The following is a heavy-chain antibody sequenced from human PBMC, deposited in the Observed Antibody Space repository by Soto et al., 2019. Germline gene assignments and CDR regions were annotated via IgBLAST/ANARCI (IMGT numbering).Heavy chain of an antibody. CDR2: IGSAGTA. Sequence: EVQLLESGGGVVQPGESLRLSCAASGFTFSRNAMSWVRQAPGKGLEWVSTIGSAGTAYYADSVKGRFTISRDNSKNTQSLQMNSLRAKDTAVYYCAKLGFCSGGTCYLDYYNGVDVWGQGTTVTVSS. J-gene: IGHJ6*02. CDR3: AKLGFCSGGTCYLDYYNGVDV. D-gene: IGHD2-15*01. V-gene: IGHV3-23*01. CDR1: GFTFSRNA.